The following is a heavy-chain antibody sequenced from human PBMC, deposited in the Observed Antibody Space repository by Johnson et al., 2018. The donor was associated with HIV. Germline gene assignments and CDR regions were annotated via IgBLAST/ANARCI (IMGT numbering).Heavy chain of an antibody. CDR3: TTGKTYYDFWSGYRHDAFDI. CDR2: ISAGGGPT. D-gene: IGHD3-3*01. V-gene: IGHV3-20*04. J-gene: IGHJ3*02. CDR1: GFTFDDYG. Sequence: VQLVESGGGVVRPGGSLRLSCAASGFTFDDYGMSWVRQAPGKGLEWVSGISAGGGPTYYADSVKGRFTISRDNTKNLLYLQMKSLIAEDTAVYYCTTGKTYYDFWSGYRHDAFDIWGQGTMVTVSS.